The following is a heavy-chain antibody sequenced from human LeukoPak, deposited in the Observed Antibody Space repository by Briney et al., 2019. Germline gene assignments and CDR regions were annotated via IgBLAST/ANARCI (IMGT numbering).Heavy chain of an antibody. D-gene: IGHD1-26*01. CDR2: ISYDGSNK. CDR1: GFTFSSYG. J-gene: IGHJ4*02. Sequence: WRSLRLSCAASGFTFSSYGMHWVRQAPGKGLEWVAVISYDGSNKYYADSVKGRFTISRDNSKNTLYLQMNSLRAEDTAVYYCAKELGTLFDYWGQGTLVTVSS. CDR3: AKELGTLFDY. V-gene: IGHV3-30*18.